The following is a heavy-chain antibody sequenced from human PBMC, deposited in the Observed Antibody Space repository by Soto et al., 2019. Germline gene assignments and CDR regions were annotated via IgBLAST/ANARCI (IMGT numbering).Heavy chain of an antibody. J-gene: IGHJ3*02. CDR2: IYPGDSDT. V-gene: IGHV5-51*01. Sequence: PGESLKISRKGSGYSFTSYWIGWVRQMPGKGLEWMGIIYPGDSDTRYSPSFQGQVTISADKSISTAYLQWSSLKASDTAMYYCARRYPTIAVAGANAFDIWGQGTMVTVSS. CDR1: GYSFTSYW. D-gene: IGHD6-19*01. CDR3: ARRYPTIAVAGANAFDI.